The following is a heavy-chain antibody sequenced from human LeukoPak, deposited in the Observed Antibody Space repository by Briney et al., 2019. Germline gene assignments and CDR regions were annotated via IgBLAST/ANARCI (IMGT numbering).Heavy chain of an antibody. CDR2: IYYSGST. CDR1: GGSISSYY. Sequence: PSETLSLTCTVSGGSISSYYWSWIRQPPGKGLEWIGYIYYSGSTNYNPSLKSRVTISVDTSKNQFSLKLSSVTAADTAVYYCARRDSSGWDPIDYWGQGTLVTVSS. V-gene: IGHV4-59*01. J-gene: IGHJ4*02. CDR3: ARRDSSGWDPIDY. D-gene: IGHD6-19*01.